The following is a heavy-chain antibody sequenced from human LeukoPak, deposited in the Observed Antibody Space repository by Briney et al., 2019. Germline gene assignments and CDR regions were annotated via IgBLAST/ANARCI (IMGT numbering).Heavy chain of an antibody. CDR3: ARDRAKQLVPNHWFDP. J-gene: IGHJ5*02. CDR2: INPNSGGT. Sequence: ASVKVSCKASGYTFTGYYMHWVRQAPGQGLEWMGWINPNSGGTNYAQKFQGRVTMTRDTSISTAYMELSRLRSDDTAVYYCARDRAKQLVPNHWFDPWGQGTLVTVSS. CDR1: GYTFTGYY. D-gene: IGHD6-13*01. V-gene: IGHV1-2*02.